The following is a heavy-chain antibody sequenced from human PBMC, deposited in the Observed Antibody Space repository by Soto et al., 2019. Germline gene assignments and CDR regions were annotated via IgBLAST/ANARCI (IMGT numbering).Heavy chain of an antibody. Sequence: PGGSLRLSCAASGFTFSDYYMSWIRQAPGKGLEWVSYISSSSSYTNYADSVKGRFTISRDNAKNSLYLQMNSLRAEDTAVYYCASIHPPAVKYYYGMDVWGQGTTVTVSS. J-gene: IGHJ6*02. V-gene: IGHV3-11*06. CDR3: ASIHPPAVKYYYGMDV. CDR1: GFTFSDYY. CDR2: ISSSSSYT. D-gene: IGHD2-21*01.